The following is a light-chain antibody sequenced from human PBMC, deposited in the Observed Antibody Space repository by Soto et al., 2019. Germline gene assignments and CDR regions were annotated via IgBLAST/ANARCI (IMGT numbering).Light chain of an antibody. CDR2: EVS. CDR1: SSDVGGYNY. J-gene: IGLJ1*01. Sequence: QSALTQPASVSGSPGQSITISCTGTSSDVGGYNYVSWYQQHPGKAPKLMIYEVSNRPSGVSNRFSGSKSGNTASLTISGLQAEDEADYYCSSYTSRSTLGYVFGAGTKVTVL. V-gene: IGLV2-14*01. CDR3: SSYTSRSTLGYV.